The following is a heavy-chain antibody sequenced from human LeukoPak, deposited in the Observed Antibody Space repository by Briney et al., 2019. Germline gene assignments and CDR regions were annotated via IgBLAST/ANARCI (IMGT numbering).Heavy chain of an antibody. CDR2: IKQDGSAK. J-gene: IGHJ4*02. V-gene: IGHV3-7*03. D-gene: IGHD6-19*01. CDR3: AKDLHSSGWYQDY. CDR1: GFTFTNYW. Sequence: PGGSLRLSCVASGFTFTNYWMTWVRQAPGKGLEWVANIKQDGSAKYYVDSVKGRFTISRDNAKNSLYLQMNSLRAEDTAVYYCAKDLHSSGWYQDYWGQGTLVTVSS.